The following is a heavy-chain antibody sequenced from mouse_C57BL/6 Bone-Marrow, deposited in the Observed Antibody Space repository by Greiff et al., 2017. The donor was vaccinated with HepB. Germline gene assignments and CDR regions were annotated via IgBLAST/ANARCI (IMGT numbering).Heavy chain of an antibody. J-gene: IGHJ1*03. Sequence: EVNLVESGPELVKPGASVKIPCKASGYTFTDYNMDWVKQSHGKSLEWIGDINPNNGGTIYNQKFKGKATLTVDKSSSTAYMELRSLTSEDTAVYYCARRDYRYFDVWGTGTTVTVSS. CDR2: INPNNGGT. CDR1: GYTFTDYN. D-gene: IGHD1-1*02. V-gene: IGHV1-18*01. CDR3: ARRDYRYFDV.